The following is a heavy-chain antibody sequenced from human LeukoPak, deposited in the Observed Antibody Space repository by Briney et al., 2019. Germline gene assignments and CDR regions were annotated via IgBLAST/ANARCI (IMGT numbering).Heavy chain of an antibody. Sequence: GASVKVSCKASGYTFTSYDINWVRQATGQGLEWMGWMNPNSGGTNYAQKFQGRVTMTRDTSISTAYMELSRLRSDDTAVYYCARDLGVGAFDYWGQGTLVTVSS. D-gene: IGHD1-26*01. J-gene: IGHJ4*02. V-gene: IGHV1-2*02. CDR2: MNPNSGGT. CDR3: ARDLGVGAFDY. CDR1: GYTFTSYD.